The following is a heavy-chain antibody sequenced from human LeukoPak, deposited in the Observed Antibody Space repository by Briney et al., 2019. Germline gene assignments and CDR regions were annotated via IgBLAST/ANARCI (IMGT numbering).Heavy chain of an antibody. Sequence: SVTVSCKASGGTFSSHAIAWVPHAPGQGPEWMGGILPISGTANYAQKFQGRVTITTDESTSTAYMELSSLTSDDTAVYYCARGLQYQLLKALGYDYMDVWGEGTTVTVSS. CDR1: GGTFSSHA. CDR2: ILPISGTA. V-gene: IGHV1-69*05. CDR3: ARGLQYQLLKALGYDYMDV. J-gene: IGHJ6*03. D-gene: IGHD2-2*01.